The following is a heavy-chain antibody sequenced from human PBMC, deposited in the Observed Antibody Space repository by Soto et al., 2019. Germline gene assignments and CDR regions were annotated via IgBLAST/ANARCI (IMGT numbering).Heavy chain of an antibody. V-gene: IGHV4-31*03. CDR2: IYYSGST. J-gene: IGHJ4*02. D-gene: IGHD1-26*01. CDR1: GGSISSGGYY. Sequence: QVQLQESGPGLVKPSQTLSLTCTVSGGSISSGGYYWSWIRQHPGKGLEWIGYIYYSGSTYYNPYLKSRITISVDTSKNQFSQKLGSVTAADTAEYYCAREGIVGATKCFDYWGQGTLVTVSS. CDR3: AREGIVGATKCFDY.